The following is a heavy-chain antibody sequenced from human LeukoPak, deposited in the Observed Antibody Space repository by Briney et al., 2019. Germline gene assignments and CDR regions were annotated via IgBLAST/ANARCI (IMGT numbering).Heavy chain of an antibody. CDR3: AELGITMIGGV. V-gene: IGHV3-48*03. CDR2: ISSSGSTI. Sequence: GGSLRLSCAASGFTFSSYEMNWVRQAPGKGLEWVSYISSSGSTIYYADSVKGRFTISRDNAKNSLYLQMNSLRAEDTAVYYCAELGITMIGGVWGKGTTLTISS. CDR1: GFTFSSYE. D-gene: IGHD3-10*02. J-gene: IGHJ6*04.